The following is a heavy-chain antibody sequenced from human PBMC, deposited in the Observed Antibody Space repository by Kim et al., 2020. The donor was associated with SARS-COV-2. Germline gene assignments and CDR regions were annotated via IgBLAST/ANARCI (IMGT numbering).Heavy chain of an antibody. Sequence: SETLSLTCTVSGGSISSYYWSWIRQPPGKGLEWIGYIYYSGSTNYNPSLKSRVTISVDTSKNQFSLKLSSVTAADTAVYYCARVALWGEPRFDYWGQGTLVTVSS. CDR3: ARVALWGEPRFDY. J-gene: IGHJ4*02. D-gene: IGHD2-21*01. CDR1: GGSISSYY. CDR2: IYYSGST. V-gene: IGHV4-59*13.